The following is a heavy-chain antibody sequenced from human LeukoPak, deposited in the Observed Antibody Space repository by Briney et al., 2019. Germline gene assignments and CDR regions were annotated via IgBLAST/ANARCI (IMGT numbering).Heavy chain of an antibody. CDR2: ISWDGGST. CDR1: GFTFDDYT. CDR3: AKDQNGGSYRSWYFDL. J-gene: IGHJ2*01. Sequence: GGSLRLSCAASGFTFDDYTMHWVRQAPGKGLEWVSLISWDGGSTYYADSVKGRFTISRDNSKDSLYMQMNSLRSEDTALYYCAKDQNGGSYRSWYFDLWGRGTLVTVSS. V-gene: IGHV3-43*01. D-gene: IGHD1-26*01.